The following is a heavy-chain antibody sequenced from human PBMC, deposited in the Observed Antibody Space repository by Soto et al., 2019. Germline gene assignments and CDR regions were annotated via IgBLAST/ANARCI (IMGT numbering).Heavy chain of an antibody. CDR1: GYTFTSYG. D-gene: IGHD3-22*01. CDR2: ISAYNGNT. J-gene: IGHJ2*01. Sequence: SVKVSGKASGYTFTSYGISSVRHAPGQGLDLTASISAYNGNTNYAQKLQGRGNMTTDTSTNTAYMELRSLNSEDTAVYYCAREPQDNYYDSSGYSVRWFFDLWGRGTLVTVSS. V-gene: IGHV1-18*01. CDR3: AREPQDNYYDSSGYSVRWFFDL.